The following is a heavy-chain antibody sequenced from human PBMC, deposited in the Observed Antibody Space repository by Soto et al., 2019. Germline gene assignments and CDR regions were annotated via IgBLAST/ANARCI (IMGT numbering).Heavy chain of an antibody. CDR3: ARVQSAHRGYYGMDV. V-gene: IGHV3-11*06. CDR2: ISSSSSYT. Sequence: GSLRLSCAASGFSFSDYYMSWIRQAPGKGLEWVSYISSSSSYTNYADSVKGRFTISRDNAKNSLYLQMNSLRAEDTAVYYCARVQSAHRGYYGMDVWGQGTTVTVSS. D-gene: IGHD1-26*01. J-gene: IGHJ6*02. CDR1: GFSFSDYY.